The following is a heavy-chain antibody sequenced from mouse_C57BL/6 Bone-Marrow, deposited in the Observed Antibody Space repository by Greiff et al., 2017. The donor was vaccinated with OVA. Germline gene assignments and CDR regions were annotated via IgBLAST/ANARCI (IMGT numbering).Heavy chain of an antibody. Sequence: EVKVVESGGGLVKPGGSLKLSCAASGFTFSSYAMSWVRQTPEKRLEWVATISDGGSYTYYPDNVKGRFTISRDNAKNNLYLQMSHLKAEDTAMYYCARDLIYYGSSPYWGFDVWGTGTTVTVSS. D-gene: IGHD1-1*01. CDR3: ARDLIYYGSSPYWGFDV. J-gene: IGHJ1*03. CDR1: GFTFSSYA. V-gene: IGHV5-4*01. CDR2: ISDGGSYT.